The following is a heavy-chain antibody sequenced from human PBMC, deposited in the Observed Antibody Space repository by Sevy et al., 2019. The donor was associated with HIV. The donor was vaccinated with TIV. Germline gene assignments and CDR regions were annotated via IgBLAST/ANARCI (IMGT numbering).Heavy chain of an antibody. V-gene: IGHV1-8*01. CDR3: ARKGGSYIYYSHYGMDV. J-gene: IGHJ6*02. Sequence: ASVKVSCKASGYTFTSYDINWVRQATGQGLEWMGWMNPNSGNTGYAQKFQGRVTMTRNTSISTDYMELSSLRSEDTAVYYCARKGGSYIYYSHYGMDVWGQGTTVTVSS. D-gene: IGHD2-15*01. CDR2: MNPNSGNT. CDR1: GYTFTSYD.